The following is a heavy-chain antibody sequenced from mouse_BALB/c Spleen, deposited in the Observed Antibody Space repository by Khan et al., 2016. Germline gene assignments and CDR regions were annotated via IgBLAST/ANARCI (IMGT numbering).Heavy chain of an antibody. V-gene: IGHV2-5*01. J-gene: IGHJ4*01. D-gene: IGHD2-1*01. Sequence: QVQLKESGPGLVQPSQSLSITCTVSGFSLTSYGIHWVRQSPGKGLEWLGVVWRGGTTDYNAATMSRQSITRDNSKRQVFFKMNSLTIDDTAIYFCAKEEGNYVMDYCDRGISVAV. CDR3: AKEEGNYVMDY. CDR1: GFSLTSYG. CDR2: VWRGGTT.